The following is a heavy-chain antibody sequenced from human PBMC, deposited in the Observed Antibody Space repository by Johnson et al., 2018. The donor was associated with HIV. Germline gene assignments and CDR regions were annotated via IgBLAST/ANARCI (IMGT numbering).Heavy chain of an antibody. CDR2: IFSVGDV. D-gene: IGHD2/OR15-2a*01. J-gene: IGHJ3*02. CDR3: ARDPSNSRGWLGDAFDI. Sequence: EVQLVESGGGLVQPGGSLRLSCAASGITVGTNYMSWVRQAPGKGLEWVSVIFSVGDVYYADSVKGRFTISRDNSKNTLFLQMNTLRAEDTAVYYCARDPSNSRGWLGDAFDIWGQGTMVTVSS. V-gene: IGHV3-66*02. CDR1: GITVGTNY.